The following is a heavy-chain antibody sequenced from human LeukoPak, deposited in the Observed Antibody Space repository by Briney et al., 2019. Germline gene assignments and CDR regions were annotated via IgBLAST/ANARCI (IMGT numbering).Heavy chain of an antibody. V-gene: IGHV4-59*08. CDR1: GGSIRSDF. Sequence: PSETLSLTCTVSGGSIRSDFWSWIRQPPGKGLEWIGYVYYSGSTNYSPSLNSRVTISIDTSKNKFSLKLSSVTAADTAVYYCARHSAYYYDSSGRNWFDPWGQGTLVTVSS. J-gene: IGHJ5*02. D-gene: IGHD3-22*01. CDR2: VYYSGST. CDR3: ARHSAYYYDSSGRNWFDP.